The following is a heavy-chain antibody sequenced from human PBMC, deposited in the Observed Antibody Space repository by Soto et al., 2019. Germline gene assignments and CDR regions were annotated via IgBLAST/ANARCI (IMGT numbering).Heavy chain of an antibody. J-gene: IGHJ6*02. V-gene: IGHV1-18*01. Sequence: GASVKVSCKASGYTFTSDGISGVRQAPGQGLEWMGWISAYNGNTNYAQKLQGRVTMTTDTSTSTAYMELRSLRSDDTAVYYCARGDFWSGYSPGGMDVWGQGTTVTVS. CDR2: ISAYNGNT. CDR1: GYTFTSDG. CDR3: ARGDFWSGYSPGGMDV. D-gene: IGHD3-3*01.